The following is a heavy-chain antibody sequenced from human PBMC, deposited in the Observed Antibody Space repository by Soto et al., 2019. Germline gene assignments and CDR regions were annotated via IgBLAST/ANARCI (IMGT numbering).Heavy chain of an antibody. V-gene: IGHV3-30-3*01. CDR1: GFTFSSYA. J-gene: IGHJ4*02. CDR2: ISYDGSNK. CDR3: ASQGIAVAGTVY. D-gene: IGHD6-19*01. Sequence: QVQLVESGGGVVQPGRSLRLSCAASGFTFSSYAMHWVRQAPGKGLEWVAVISYDGSNKYYADSVKGRFTISRDNSKITLYLQMNSLRAEDTAVYYCASQGIAVAGTVYWGQGTLVTVSS.